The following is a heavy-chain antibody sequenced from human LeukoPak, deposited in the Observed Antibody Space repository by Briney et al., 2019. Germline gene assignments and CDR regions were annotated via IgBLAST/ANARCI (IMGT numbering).Heavy chain of an antibody. CDR3: ARWVWFGESQPFDY. Sequence: GASVKVSCKASGGTFSSYAISWVRQAPGQGLEWMGGIIPIFGTANYAQKFQGRVTITADNSTSTAYMELSSLRSEDTAVYYCARWVWFGESQPFDYWGQGTLVTVSS. CDR1: GGTFSSYA. J-gene: IGHJ4*02. V-gene: IGHV1-69*06. D-gene: IGHD3-10*01. CDR2: IIPIFGTA.